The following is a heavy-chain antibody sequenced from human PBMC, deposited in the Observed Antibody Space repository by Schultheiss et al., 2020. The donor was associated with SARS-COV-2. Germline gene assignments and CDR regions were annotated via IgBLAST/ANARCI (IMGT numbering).Heavy chain of an antibody. J-gene: IGHJ6*02. CDR1: GGSISSSNW. D-gene: IGHD5-18*01. V-gene: IGHV4-31*11. CDR3: ARHRGYSYGGDYYYYGMDV. CDR2: IYYSGST. Sequence: SETLSLTCAVSGGSISSSNWWSWIRQHPGKGLEWIGYIYYSGSTYYNPSLKSRVTISVDTSKNQFSLKLSSVTAADTAVYYCARHRGYSYGGDYYYYGMDVWGQGTTVTVSS.